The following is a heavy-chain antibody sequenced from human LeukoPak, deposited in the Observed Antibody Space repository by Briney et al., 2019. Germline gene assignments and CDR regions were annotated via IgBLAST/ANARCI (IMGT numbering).Heavy chain of an antibody. CDR1: GFTFSDYY. D-gene: IGHD6-13*01. Sequence: PGGSLRLSCAASGFTFSDYYMSWIRQAPGKGLEWVSYISSSGSTIYYADSVKGRFTISRDNAKNSLYLQMNSLRDEDTAVYYCARAPIAAAGSLDYYYYYMDVWGKGTTVTVSS. J-gene: IGHJ6*03. CDR3: ARAPIAAAGSLDYYYYYMDV. CDR2: ISSSGSTI. V-gene: IGHV3-11*01.